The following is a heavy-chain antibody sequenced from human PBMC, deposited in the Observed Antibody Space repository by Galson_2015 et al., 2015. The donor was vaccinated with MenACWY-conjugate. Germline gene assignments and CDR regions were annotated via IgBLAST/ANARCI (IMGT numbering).Heavy chain of an antibody. Sequence: SLRLSCAASGFTFSNYWMTWVRQTPGKGLEWGASIKKQDGSEEYYVDSVKGRFTLSRDNAKNSLYLQMNSLRAEDTAMYYCARGHYGLDVWGQGTTVTVSS. CDR2: IKKQDGSEE. CDR1: GFTFSNYW. CDR3: ARGHYGLDV. V-gene: IGHV3-7*03. J-gene: IGHJ6*02.